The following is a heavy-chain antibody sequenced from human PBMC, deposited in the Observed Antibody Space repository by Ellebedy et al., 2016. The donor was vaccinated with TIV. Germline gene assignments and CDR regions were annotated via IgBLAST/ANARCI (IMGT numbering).Heavy chain of an antibody. J-gene: IGHJ4*02. CDR3: ARGTTVTTILDY. CDR1: GGSISSYY. CDR2: IYYSGST. V-gene: IGHV4-59*01. Sequence: SETLSLTXTVSGGSISSYYWSWIRQPPGKGLEWIGYIYYSGSTNYNPSLKSRVTISVDTSKNQFSLKLSSVTAADTAVYYCARGTTVTTILDYWGQGTLVTVSS. D-gene: IGHD4-17*01.